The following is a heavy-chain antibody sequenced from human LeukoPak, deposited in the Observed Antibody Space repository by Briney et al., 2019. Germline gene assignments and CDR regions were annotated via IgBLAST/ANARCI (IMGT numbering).Heavy chain of an antibody. D-gene: IGHD4-17*01. J-gene: IGHJ4*02. CDR3: ARYLYGDSQYYFDY. V-gene: IGHV3-11*01. CDR1: GFTFSDYY. Sequence: GGAPRLSCAASGFTFSDYYMSWFRQAPGKGLECISYISKSGDTIYYADSVKGRFTISRDNAKNSLYLQMNSLRAEDTAVYYCARYLYGDSQYYFDYWGQGTLVTVSS. CDR2: ISKSGDTI.